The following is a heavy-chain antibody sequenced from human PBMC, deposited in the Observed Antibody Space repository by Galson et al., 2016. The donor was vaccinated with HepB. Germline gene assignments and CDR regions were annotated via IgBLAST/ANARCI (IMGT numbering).Heavy chain of an antibody. CDR3: ARRSDDAYGSGSLDY. CDR1: GGSMRSYY. J-gene: IGHJ4*02. V-gene: IGHV4-59*08. D-gene: IGHD3-10*01. CDR2: IYYSGLT. Sequence: ETLSLTCTVSGGSMRSYYWTWIRQSPGKGLEFIGYIYYSGLTYYNPSLQSRVTISIDMSKNQFPLRLSSVIAADTAVYYCARRSDDAYGSGSLDYWGQGALVTVSS.